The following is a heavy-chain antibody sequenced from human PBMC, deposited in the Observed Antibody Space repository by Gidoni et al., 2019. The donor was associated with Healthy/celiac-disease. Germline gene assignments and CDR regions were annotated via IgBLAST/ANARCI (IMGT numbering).Heavy chain of an antibody. J-gene: IGHJ3*02. V-gene: IGHV3-30-3*01. CDR3: ARDQNVVVVAARRNDAFDI. CDR1: GFTFSSYA. D-gene: IGHD2-15*01. CDR2: ISYDGSNK. Sequence: QVQLVESGGGVVQPGRSLRLSSAASGFTFSSYAMHWFRQAPGTGLEWVAVISYDGSNKYYAESVKGRFTSSRDNSKNTLDLQMNSLRAEDTAVYYCARDQNVVVVAARRNDAFDIWGQGTMVTVSS.